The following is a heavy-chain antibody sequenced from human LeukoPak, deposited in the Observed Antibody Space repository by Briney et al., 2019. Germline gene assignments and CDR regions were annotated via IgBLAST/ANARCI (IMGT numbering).Heavy chain of an antibody. CDR1: GYTFTSYG. V-gene: IGHV1-18*01. D-gene: IGHD4-17*01. J-gene: IGHJ2*01. CDR3: ARVRKGGSTTGYYWYFDL. Sequence: ASVKVSCKASGYTFTSYGISWVRQAPGQGLEWMGWISAYSGDTKYAQKAQGRVTLTTDTSTSTAYMELRSLRSDDTTVYYCARVRKGGSTTGYYWYFDLWGRGTLVTVSS. CDR2: ISAYSGDT.